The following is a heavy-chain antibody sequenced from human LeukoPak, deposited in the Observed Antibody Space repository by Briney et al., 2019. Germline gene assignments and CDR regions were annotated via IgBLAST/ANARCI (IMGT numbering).Heavy chain of an antibody. CDR3: AREGDTAMVGSDYYYYYMDV. Sequence: GASVKVSCKASGYTFTGYYMHWVRQAPGQGREWMGWINPNSGGTNYAQKFQGRVTMTRDTSISTAYMELSRLRSDDTAVYYCAREGDTAMVGSDYYYYYMDVWGKGTTVTISS. D-gene: IGHD5-18*01. J-gene: IGHJ6*03. CDR1: GYTFTGYY. CDR2: INPNSGGT. V-gene: IGHV1-2*02.